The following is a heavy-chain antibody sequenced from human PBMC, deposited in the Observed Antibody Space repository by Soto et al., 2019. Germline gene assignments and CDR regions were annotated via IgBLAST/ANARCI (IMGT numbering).Heavy chain of an antibody. V-gene: IGHV3-30-3*01. D-gene: IGHD6-13*01. CDR1: GFTFSSYA. J-gene: IGHJ4*02. Sequence: PVGSLRLSCAASGFTFSSYAMHWVRQAPGKGLEWVAVISYDGSNKYYADSVKGRFTISRDNSKNTLYLQMNSLRAEDTAVYYCARDLWDSDSSSCFDYWGQGTLVTVSS. CDR2: ISYDGSNK. CDR3: ARDLWDSDSSSCFDY.